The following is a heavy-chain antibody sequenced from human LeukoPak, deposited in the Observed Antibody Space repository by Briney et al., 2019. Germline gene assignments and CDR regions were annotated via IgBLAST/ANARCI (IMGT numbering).Heavy chain of an antibody. V-gene: IGHV1-58*02. CDR2: IVVGSGYT. D-gene: IGHD3-9*01. CDR1: GFTFTSSA. Sequence: GASVKVSCKASGFTFTSSAMQGVRQARGQRLEWIGWIVVGSGYTNYAQKFQERVTLTRDMSTSTAYMELSSLRSEDTAVYYCAATPHYDILTGYYNWGQGTLVTVSS. J-gene: IGHJ4*02. CDR3: AATPHYDILTGYYN.